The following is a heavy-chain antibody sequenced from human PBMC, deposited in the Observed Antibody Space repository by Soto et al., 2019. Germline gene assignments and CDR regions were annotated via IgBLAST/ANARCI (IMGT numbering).Heavy chain of an antibody. D-gene: IGHD1-1*01. Sequence: GGSLRLSCVASGLTFDTYGIHWVRQAPGKGLQWVALISYEGSNTYYADSVRGRFTISRDNSKNTLYLQMDSLRGEDTAVYYCARVPCDLGTVYYFDYWGKGALVAVSS. CDR3: ARVPCDLGTVYYFDY. V-gene: IGHV3-30-3*01. CDR2: ISYEGSNT. CDR1: GLTFDTYG. J-gene: IGHJ4*02.